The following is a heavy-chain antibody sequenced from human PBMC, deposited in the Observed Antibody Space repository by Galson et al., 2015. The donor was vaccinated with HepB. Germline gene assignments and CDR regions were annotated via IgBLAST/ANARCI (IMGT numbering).Heavy chain of an antibody. Sequence: LSLTCAVYGGSFSGYYWSWIRQPPGKGLEWIGEINHSGSTNYNPSLKSRVTISVDTSKNQFSLKLSSVTAADTAVYYCARNPRGYARNWFDPWGQGTLVTVSS. D-gene: IGHD5-12*01. CDR3: ARNPRGYARNWFDP. V-gene: IGHV4-34*01. CDR1: GGSFSGYY. J-gene: IGHJ5*02. CDR2: INHSGST.